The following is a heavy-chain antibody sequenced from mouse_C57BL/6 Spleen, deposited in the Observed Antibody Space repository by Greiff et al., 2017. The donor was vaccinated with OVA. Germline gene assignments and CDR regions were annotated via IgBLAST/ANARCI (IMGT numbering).Heavy chain of an antibody. V-gene: IGHV1-63*01. CDR1: GYTFTNYW. CDR2: IYPGGGYT. D-gene: IGHD2-4*01. J-gene: IGHJ2*01. CDR3: ARVPYDYYFDY. Sequence: QVHVKQSGAELVRPGTSVKMSCKASGYTFTNYWIGWAKQRPGHGLEWIGDIYPGGGYTNYNEKFKGKATLTADKSSSTAYMQFSSLTSEDSAIYYCARVPYDYYFDYWGQGTTLTVSS.